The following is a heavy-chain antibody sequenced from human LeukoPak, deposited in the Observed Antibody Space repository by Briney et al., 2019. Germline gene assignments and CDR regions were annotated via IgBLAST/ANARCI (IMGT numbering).Heavy chain of an antibody. CDR1: GHTFTSYA. CDR3: ARDNSSPFYFDY. V-gene: IGHV1-3*01. D-gene: IGHD6-6*01. J-gene: IGHJ4*02. Sequence: ASVKVSCKASGHTFTSYAMHWVRQAPGQRLEWMGWINAGNGNTKYSQKFQGRVTITRDTSASTAYMELSILRSEDTAVYYCARDNSSPFYFDYWGQGTLVTVSS. CDR2: INAGNGNT.